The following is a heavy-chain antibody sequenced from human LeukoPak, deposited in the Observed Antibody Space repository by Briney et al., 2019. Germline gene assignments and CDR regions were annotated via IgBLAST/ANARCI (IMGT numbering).Heavy chain of an antibody. CDR1: GGTFSSYA. CDR2: IIPIFGTA. CDR3: ARVSNYYYYYYMDV. J-gene: IGHJ6*03. D-gene: IGHD4-11*01. Sequence: ASVKVSCKASGGTFSSYAISWVRQAPGQGLGWMGGIIPIFGTANYAQKFQGRVTITADESTSTAYMELSSLRSEDTAVYYCARVSNYYYYYYMDVWGKGTTVTVSS. V-gene: IGHV1-69*13.